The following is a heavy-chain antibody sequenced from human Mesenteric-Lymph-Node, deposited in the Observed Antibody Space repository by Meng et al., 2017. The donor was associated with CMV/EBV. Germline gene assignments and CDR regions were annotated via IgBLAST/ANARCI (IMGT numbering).Heavy chain of an antibody. CDR1: GFTFSSYE. CDR3: ARGDGKYYYGMDV. Sequence: GESLKISCAASGFTFSSYEMNWVRQAPGKGLEWVSYITSSGATIYYADSVKGRFTISRDNAKNSLYLQMNSLRAEDTAVYYCARGDGKYYYGMDVWGQGTTVTVSS. D-gene: IGHD4-23*01. CDR2: ITSSGATI. V-gene: IGHV3-48*03. J-gene: IGHJ6*02.